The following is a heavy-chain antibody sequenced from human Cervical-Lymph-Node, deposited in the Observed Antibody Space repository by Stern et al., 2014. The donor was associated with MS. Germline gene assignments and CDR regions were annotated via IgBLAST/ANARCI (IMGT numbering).Heavy chain of an antibody. J-gene: IGHJ6*02. D-gene: IGHD5-18*01. CDR2: IIPILGLS. CDR1: GGTFNSYS. V-gene: IGHV1-69*04. Sequence: QDQLVQSGAEVKKPGSSVKVSCEASGGTFNSYSISWVRQAPGEGLEWMGRIIPILGLSYYAQRFQGRVTITADTSTNTAYMELSSLKSDDTAVYFCARDQLRHTYGRYYYGLDVWGQGTTVTVSS. CDR3: ARDQLRHTYGRYYYGLDV.